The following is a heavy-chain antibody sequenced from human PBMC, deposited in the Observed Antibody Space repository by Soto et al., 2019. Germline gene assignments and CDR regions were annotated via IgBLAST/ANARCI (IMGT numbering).Heavy chain of an antibody. CDR3: ALAPAYSTGWYQGFDP. CDR2: ISVYNGNT. Sequence: QVQLVQSGAEVKKPGASVKVSCKAYGDTFSNSGVTWVRQAPGQGLEWMGWISVYNGNTIYGQNPQGRVTMTTDTSATTAYLDLRSLISDDTAVYYCALAPAYSTGWYQGFDPWGQGTLVTVSS. V-gene: IGHV1-18*01. CDR1: GDTFSNSG. J-gene: IGHJ5*02. D-gene: IGHD6-19*01.